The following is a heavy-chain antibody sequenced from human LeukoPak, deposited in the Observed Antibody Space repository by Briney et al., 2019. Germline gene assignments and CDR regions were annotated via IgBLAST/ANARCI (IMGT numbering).Heavy chain of an antibody. D-gene: IGHD1-7*01. Sequence: GGSLRLSCAASGFTFSSYWMSWVRQAPGKGLEWAANIKQDGSEIYYVDSVKGRFTISRDNAKNSLYLQMNSLRAEDTAVYYCARAALGDWNYDYWGQGTLVTVSS. J-gene: IGHJ4*02. V-gene: IGHV3-7*01. CDR1: GFTFSSYW. CDR3: ARAALGDWNYDY. CDR2: IKQDGSEI.